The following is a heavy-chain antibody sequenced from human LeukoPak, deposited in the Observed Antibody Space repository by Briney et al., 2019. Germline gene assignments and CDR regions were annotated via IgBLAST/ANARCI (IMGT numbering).Heavy chain of an antibody. Sequence: ASVKVSCKASGYTFTSYGISWVRQAPGQGLEWMGWISAYNGNTNYAQKLQGRVTMTTDTSTSTAYMELRSLRSDDTAVYYCARDTGGLHSGSYVFDYWGQGTLVTVSS. J-gene: IGHJ4*02. V-gene: IGHV1-18*01. D-gene: IGHD1-26*01. CDR3: ARDTGGLHSGSYVFDY. CDR1: GYTFTSYG. CDR2: ISAYNGNT.